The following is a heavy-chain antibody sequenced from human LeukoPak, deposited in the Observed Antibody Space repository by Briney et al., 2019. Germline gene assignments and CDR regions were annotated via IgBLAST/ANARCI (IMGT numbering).Heavy chain of an antibody. Sequence: KPSETLSLTCTVSGGSISSYYWSWIRQPPGKGLEWIGYIYYSGSTNYNPSLKSRVTISVETSKNQFSLRLSSVTAADTAVYYCARLYSASSFSGTFFYFDYWGQGALVSVSS. V-gene: IGHV4-59*12. CDR3: ARLYSASSFSGTFFYFDY. D-gene: IGHD2/OR15-2a*01. J-gene: IGHJ4*02. CDR2: IYYSGST. CDR1: GGSISSYY.